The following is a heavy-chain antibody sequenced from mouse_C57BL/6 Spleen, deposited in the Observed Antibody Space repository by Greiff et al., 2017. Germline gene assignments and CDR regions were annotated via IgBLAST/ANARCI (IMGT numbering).Heavy chain of an antibody. CDR3: ARACHYGSSPYYFDY. V-gene: IGHV1-80*01. CDR1: GYAFSSYW. Sequence: QVQLQQSGAELVKPGASVKISCKASGYAFSSYWMNWVKQRPGKGLEWIGQIYPGDGDTNYNGKFKGKATLTADKSSSTAYMQLSSLTSEDSAVYFCARACHYGSSPYYFDYWGQGTTLTVSS. J-gene: IGHJ2*01. D-gene: IGHD1-1*01. CDR2: IYPGDGDT.